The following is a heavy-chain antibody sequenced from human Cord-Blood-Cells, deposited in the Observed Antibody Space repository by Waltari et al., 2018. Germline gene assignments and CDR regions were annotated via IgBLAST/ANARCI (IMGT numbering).Heavy chain of an antibody. J-gene: IGHJ1*01. CDR1: GFTFSSYS. D-gene: IGHD6-13*01. CDR2: ISSSSSYI. CDR3: ARGPVAAAGNGYVQH. V-gene: IGHV3-21*01. Sequence: EVQLVESGGGLVKPGGSLRLSCAASGFTFSSYSMNWVRQAPGKGLEWVSSISSSSSYIYYADSVKGRFTISRDNAKNALYLQMNSLRAEDTAVYYCARGPVAAAGNGYVQHWGQGTLVTVSS.